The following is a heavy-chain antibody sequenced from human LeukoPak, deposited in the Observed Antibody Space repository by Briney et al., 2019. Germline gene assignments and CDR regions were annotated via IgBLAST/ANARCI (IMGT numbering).Heavy chain of an antibody. J-gene: IGHJ5*02. CDR2: ISYDGSNK. CDR1: GFTFSSYG. Sequence: GGSLRLSCAASGFTFSSYGMHWVRQAPGKGLEWVAVISYDGSNKYYADSVKGRFTISRDNSKNTLYLQMNSLRAEDTAVYYCARAHGHGITMVRGVRISWFDPWGQGTLVTVSS. D-gene: IGHD3-10*01. V-gene: IGHV3-30*03. CDR3: ARAHGHGITMVRGVRISWFDP.